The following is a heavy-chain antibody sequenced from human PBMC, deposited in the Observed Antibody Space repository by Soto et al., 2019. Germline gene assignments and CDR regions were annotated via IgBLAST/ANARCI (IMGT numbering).Heavy chain of an antibody. CDR2: ISYDGSNK. Sequence: GGSLRLSCAASGFTFSSYAMHWVRQAPGKGLEWVAVISYDGSNKYYADSVKGRFAISRDNSKNTLYLQMNSLRAEDTAVYYCARDDEIAAGSDYWGQGTLVTVSS. CDR1: GFTFSSYA. D-gene: IGHD6-13*01. V-gene: IGHV3-30*09. CDR3: ARDDEIAAGSDY. J-gene: IGHJ4*02.